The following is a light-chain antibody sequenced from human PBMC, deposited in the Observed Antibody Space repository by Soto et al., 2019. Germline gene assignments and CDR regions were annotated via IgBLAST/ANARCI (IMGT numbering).Light chain of an antibody. CDR1: QSVSSYY. V-gene: IGKV3-20*01. CDR2: GVS. Sequence: EIVLTQSPGTLSLSPGERATLSCRASQSVSSYYLAWYQQKPGQAPRLLIYGVSSRATGIPDRFSGSGSGTDFTLTISRLEPEDFAVYYCQHYSSSPVTFGGGTKVDIK. CDR3: QHYSSSPVT. J-gene: IGKJ4*01.